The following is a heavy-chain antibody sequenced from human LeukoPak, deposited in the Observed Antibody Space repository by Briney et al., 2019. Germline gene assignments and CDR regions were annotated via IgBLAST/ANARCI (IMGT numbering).Heavy chain of an antibody. V-gene: IGHV3-21*01. Sequence: GGSLRLSCVDSGFTFNNIWMNWVRQAPGKGLEWASSISSSSSYIYYADSVKGRFTISRDNAKNSLYLQMNSLRAEDTAVYYCARGRDAFDIWGQGTMVTVSS. CDR3: ARGRDAFDI. CDR2: ISSSSSYI. J-gene: IGHJ3*02. CDR1: GFTFNNIW.